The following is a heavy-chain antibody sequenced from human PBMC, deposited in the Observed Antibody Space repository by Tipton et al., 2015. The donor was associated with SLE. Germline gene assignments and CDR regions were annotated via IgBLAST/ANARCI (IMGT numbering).Heavy chain of an antibody. CDR2: MSYSGST. CDR3: ARVLTGTSTFDY. Sequence: TLSLTCTVSGDSISSQHWSWFRQPPGKGLEWIGYMSYSGSTNYNPSLKSRVTMSLDTSKNQFSLRLNSVTAADTAVYYCARVLTGTSTFDYWGQGTLVTVSS. D-gene: IGHD1-7*01. V-gene: IGHV4-59*11. J-gene: IGHJ4*02. CDR1: GDSISSQH.